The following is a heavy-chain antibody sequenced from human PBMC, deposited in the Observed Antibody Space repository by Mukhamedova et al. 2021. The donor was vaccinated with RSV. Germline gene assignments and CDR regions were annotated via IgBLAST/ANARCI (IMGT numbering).Heavy chain of an antibody. J-gene: IGHJ4*02. CDR3: ARLRSWLGILGD. D-gene: IGHD6-13*01. Sequence: VRQMPGKGLEWMGIIYPGDSDTRYSPSFQGQVTISADKSISTAYLQWSSLKASDTALYYCARLRSWLGILGDWGQGTLVTVSS. V-gene: IGHV5-51*01. CDR2: IYPGDSDT.